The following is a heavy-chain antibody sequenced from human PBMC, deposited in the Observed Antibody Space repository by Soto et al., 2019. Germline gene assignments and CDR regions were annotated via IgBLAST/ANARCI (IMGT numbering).Heavy chain of an antibody. CDR3: GRSPSVRVINRFHP. J-gene: IGHJ5*02. CDR2: IYTSGST. V-gene: IGHV4-4*07. CDR1: GGSISSYY. D-gene: IGHD2-21*01. Sequence: QVQLQESGPGLVKPSETLSLTCTVSGGSISSYYWSWIRQPAGKGLEWIGRIYTSGSTNYNPSLKSPVTMAVDTAKDQFSPKLGFGAGADPAGYYWGRSPSVRVINRFHPRGQGNPVTRFS.